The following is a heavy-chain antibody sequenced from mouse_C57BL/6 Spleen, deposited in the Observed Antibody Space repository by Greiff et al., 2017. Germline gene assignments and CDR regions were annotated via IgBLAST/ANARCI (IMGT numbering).Heavy chain of an antibody. Sequence: QVQLQQSGTELAQPGASVKLSCKASGYTFTSYWMHWVKQRPGQGLEWIGNINPSNGGTNYNEKFKSKATLPVDKSSSTAYMQLSSLTSEDSAVYYCAREGYDGAWYFDVWGTGTPVPAST. CDR1: GYTFTSYW. D-gene: IGHD2-3*01. V-gene: IGHV1-53*01. CDR3: AREGYDGAWYFDV. CDR2: INPSNGGT. J-gene: IGHJ1*03.